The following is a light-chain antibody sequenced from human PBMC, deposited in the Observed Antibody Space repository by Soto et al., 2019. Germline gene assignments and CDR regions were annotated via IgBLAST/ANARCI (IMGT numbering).Light chain of an antibody. CDR2: GAS. V-gene: IGKV1-12*02. J-gene: IGKJ3*01. CDR1: AVIRRS. CDR3: QQADSFPFS. Sequence: DIQMTQSPSFVSAAVGDRVTITCRASAVIRRSIGWYQQKPGKAPKLLIFGASTLQSGVPSRFSGSGSGTDFSLTISSLQPEDFATYYCQQADSFPFSFGPGTKVDFK.